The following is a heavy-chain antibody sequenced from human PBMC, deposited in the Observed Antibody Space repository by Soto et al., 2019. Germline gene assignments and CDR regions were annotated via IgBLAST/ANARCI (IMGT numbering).Heavy chain of an antibody. Sequence: PSETLSLTCTVSGGSISSGGNYWSWVRQGPGKGLEWSGNSYYSGSADYNPSRKSRRTMSGDTSKNSCCLKLASVTAADTAVYYCARVLCSSPTCSFQDWFDPWGQGTLVTVTS. J-gene: IGHJ5*02. V-gene: IGHV4-31*03. D-gene: IGHD2-2*01. CDR2: SYYSGSA. CDR3: ARVLCSSPTCSFQDWFDP. CDR1: GGSISSGGNY.